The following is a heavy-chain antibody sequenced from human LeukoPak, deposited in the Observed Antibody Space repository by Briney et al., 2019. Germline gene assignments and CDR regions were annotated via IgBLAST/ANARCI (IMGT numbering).Heavy chain of an antibody. V-gene: IGHV3-21*01. Sequence: PGGSLRLSCAASGFTFSSYSMNWVRQAPGKGPEWVSSISSSSSYIYYADSVKGRFTISRDNAKNSLYLQMNSLRAEDTAVYYCARDRVPSGSYSYYYYGMDVWGKGTTVTVSS. CDR1: GFTFSSYS. J-gene: IGHJ6*04. CDR3: ARDRVPSGSYSYYYYGMDV. CDR2: ISSSSSYI. D-gene: IGHD3-10*01.